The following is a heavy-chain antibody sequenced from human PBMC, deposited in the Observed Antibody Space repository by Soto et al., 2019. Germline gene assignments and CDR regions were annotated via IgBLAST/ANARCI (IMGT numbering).Heavy chain of an antibody. CDR1: GGSVATNIAA. CDR2: TYYRSRWYN. D-gene: IGHD1-7*01. V-gene: IGHV6-1*01. J-gene: IGHJ6*03. CDR3: AGTTSHQWYYMDV. Sequence: SHTLSLTCAISGGSVATNIAAWNWIRLSPSRGLEWLARTYYRSRWYNDYAVSVRSRITVKPDTSKNQFSLQLTSVTPEDMAVYYCAGTTSHQWYYMDVWGKGTTVTVSS.